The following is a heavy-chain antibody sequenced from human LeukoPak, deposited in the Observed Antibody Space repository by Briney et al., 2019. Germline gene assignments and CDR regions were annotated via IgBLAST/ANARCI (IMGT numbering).Heavy chain of an antibody. J-gene: IGHJ6*02. CDR3: ARDQERLLWFGELSRHYYYYYGMDV. CDR2: IIPILGIA. D-gene: IGHD3-10*01. V-gene: IGHV1-69*04. CDR1: GGTFSSYA. Sequence: ASVKVSCKASGGTFSSYAISWVRQAPGQGLEWMGRIIPILGIANYAQKFQGRVTITADKSTSTAYMELSSLRSEDTAVYYCARDQERLLWFGELSRHYYYYYGMDVWGQGTTVTVSS.